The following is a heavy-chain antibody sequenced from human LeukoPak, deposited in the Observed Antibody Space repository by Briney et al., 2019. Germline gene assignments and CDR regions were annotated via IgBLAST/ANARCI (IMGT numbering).Heavy chain of an antibody. CDR2: INHSGST. J-gene: IGHJ6*03. D-gene: IGHD6-13*01. CDR3: ARAPIAAAGTSYYYYYYYMDV. Sequence: SETLSLTCAVYGGPFSGYYWSWIRQPPGKGLEWIGEINHSGSTNYNPSLKSRVTISVDTSKNQFSLKLSSVTAADTAVYYCARAPIAAAGTSYYYYYYYMDVWGKGTTVTVSS. CDR1: GGPFSGYY. V-gene: IGHV4-34*01.